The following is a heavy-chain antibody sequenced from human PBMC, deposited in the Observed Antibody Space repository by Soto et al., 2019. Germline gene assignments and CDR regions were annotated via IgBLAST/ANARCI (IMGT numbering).Heavy chain of an antibody. J-gene: IGHJ6*03. D-gene: IGHD4-17*01. CDR1: GFTFSSYA. V-gene: IGHV3-23*01. CDR3: AKDLIHGDYVSSIRFYYYYYMDV. CDR2: ISGSGGST. Sequence: PGGSLRLSCAASGFTFSSYAMSWVRQAPGKGLEWVSAISGSGGSTYYADSVKGRFTISRDNSKNTLYLQMNSLRAEDTAVYYCAKDLIHGDYVSSIRFYYYYYMDVWGKGTTVTVSS.